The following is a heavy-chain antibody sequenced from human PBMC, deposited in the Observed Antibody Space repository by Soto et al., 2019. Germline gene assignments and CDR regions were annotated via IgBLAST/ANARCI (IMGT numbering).Heavy chain of an antibody. CDR1: GGSISSGGYY. CDR2: IYYSGST. J-gene: IGHJ4*02. CDR3: ARALRDGSGYVHEVSFDY. Sequence: SETLSLTCTVSGGSISSGGYYWSWIRQHPGKGLEWIGYIYYSGSTYYNPSLKSRVTISVDTSKNQFSLKLSSVTAADTAVYYCARALRDGSGYVHEVSFDYWGQGTLVTVSS. D-gene: IGHD5-12*01. V-gene: IGHV4-31*03.